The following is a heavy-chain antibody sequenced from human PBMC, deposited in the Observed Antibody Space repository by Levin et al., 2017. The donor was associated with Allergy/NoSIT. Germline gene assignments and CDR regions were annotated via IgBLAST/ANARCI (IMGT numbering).Heavy chain of an antibody. V-gene: IGHV3-20*01. D-gene: IGHD3-22*01. CDR2: INWNGGST. J-gene: IGHJ2*01. CDR3: ARVAPDYYDSSGYYGSWYFDL. CDR1: RFTFDDYG. Sequence: QASETLSLTCAASRFTFDDYGMSWVRQAPGKGLEWVSGINWNGGSTGYADSVKGRFTISRDNAKNSLYLQMNSLRAEDTALYHCARVAPDYYDSSGYYGSWYFDLWGRGTLVTVSS.